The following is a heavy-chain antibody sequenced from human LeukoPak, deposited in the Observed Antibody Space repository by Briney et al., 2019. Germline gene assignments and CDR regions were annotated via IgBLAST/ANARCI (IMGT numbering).Heavy chain of an antibody. CDR2: ISGSGGST. Sequence: GGSLRLSCAASGFTFSSYAMSWVRQAPGKGLEWVSAISGSGGSTYYADSVKGRFTISRDNSKNTLYLQMNTLGAEDTAVYYCAKRLMGTVTTYFDYWGQGTLVTVSS. J-gene: IGHJ4*02. CDR3: AKRLMGTVTTYFDY. V-gene: IGHV3-23*01. CDR1: GFTFSSYA. D-gene: IGHD4-17*01.